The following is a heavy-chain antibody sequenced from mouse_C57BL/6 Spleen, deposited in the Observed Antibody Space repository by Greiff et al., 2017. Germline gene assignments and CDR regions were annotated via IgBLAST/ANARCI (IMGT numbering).Heavy chain of an antibody. CDR2: INPYNGGT. D-gene: IGHD4-1*01. J-gene: IGHJ4*01. CDR1: GYTFTDYY. CDR3: ALTGYYAMDY. V-gene: IGHV1-19*01. Sequence: EVQLQQSGPVLVKPGASVKMSCKASGYTFTDYYMNWVKQSHGKSLEWIGVINPYNGGTSYNQKFKGKATLTVDKSSSTAYMELNSLTSEDSAVYYCALTGYYAMDYWGQGTSVTVSS.